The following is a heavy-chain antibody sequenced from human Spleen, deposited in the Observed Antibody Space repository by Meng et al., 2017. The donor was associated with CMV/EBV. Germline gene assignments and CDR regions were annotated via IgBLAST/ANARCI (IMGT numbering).Heavy chain of an antibody. V-gene: IGHV4-61*01. Sequence: SETLSLTCTVSGGSVSSGSYYWSWIRQPPGKGLEWIGYIYYSGSTNYNPALKSRVTISVDTSKNQFSLKLRSVTAADTAVYYCAREGYYDFNNWFDPWGQGTLVTVSS. CDR2: IYYSGST. J-gene: IGHJ5*02. CDR1: GGSVSSGSYY. CDR3: AREGYYDFNNWFDP. D-gene: IGHD3-3*01.